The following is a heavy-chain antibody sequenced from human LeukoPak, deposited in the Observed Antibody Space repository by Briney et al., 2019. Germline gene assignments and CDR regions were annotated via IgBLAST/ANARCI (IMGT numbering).Heavy chain of an antibody. CDR2: IYHGDADT. CDR1: GYNFTSYW. CDR3: ARRRAVAGKGYYYGMDV. Sequence: GGSLEISCKGSGYNFTSYWIDGGRRLPGKGREGRGIIYHGDADTRYSPSFQAQVTISADKSISTAYLQWSSLKASDTAMYYCARRRAVAGKGYYYGMDVWGQGTTVTVSS. D-gene: IGHD6-19*01. V-gene: IGHV5-51*01. J-gene: IGHJ6*02.